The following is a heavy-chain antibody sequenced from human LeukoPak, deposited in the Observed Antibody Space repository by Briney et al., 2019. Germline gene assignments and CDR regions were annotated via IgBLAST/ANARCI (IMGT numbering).Heavy chain of an antibody. CDR2: IYTSGST. CDR1: GGSISSGSYY. V-gene: IGHV4-61*02. Sequence: SETLSLTCTVSGGSISSGSYYWSWIRQPAGKGLEWIGRIYTSGSTNYNPSLKSRVTISVDTSKNQFSLKLSSVTAADTAVYYCARRRSGYSYGLWGQETLVTVSS. D-gene: IGHD5-18*01. J-gene: IGHJ4*02. CDR3: ARRRSGYSYGL.